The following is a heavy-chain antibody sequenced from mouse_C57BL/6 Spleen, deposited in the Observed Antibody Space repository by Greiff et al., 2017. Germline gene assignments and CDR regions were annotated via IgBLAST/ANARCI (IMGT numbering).Heavy chain of an antibody. CDR2: IDPENGDT. CDR1: GFNIKDDY. J-gene: IGHJ4*01. CDR3: TTNYGSSSYAMDY. D-gene: IGHD1-1*01. V-gene: IGHV14-4*01. Sequence: VQLQQSGAELVRPGASVKLSCTASGFNIKDDYMHWVKQRPEQGLEWIGWIDPENGDTEYASKFQGKAPITADTSSNTAYLQLSSLTSEDTAVYYCTTNYGSSSYAMDYWGQGTSVTVSS.